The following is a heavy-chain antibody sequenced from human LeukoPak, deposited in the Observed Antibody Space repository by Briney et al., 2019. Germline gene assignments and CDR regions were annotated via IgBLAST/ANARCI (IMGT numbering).Heavy chain of an antibody. Sequence: SETLSLTCAVSGGSISSSNWWSWVRQPPGKGLEWIGEIYHSGSTNYNPSLKGRVTISVDKSKNQFSLKLSSVTAADTAVYYCARGFITMVRGVIIRHWGGFDYWGQGTLVTVSS. CDR2: IYHSGST. D-gene: IGHD3-10*01. CDR1: GGSISSSNW. J-gene: IGHJ4*02. V-gene: IGHV4-4*02. CDR3: ARGFITMVRGVIIRHWGGFDY.